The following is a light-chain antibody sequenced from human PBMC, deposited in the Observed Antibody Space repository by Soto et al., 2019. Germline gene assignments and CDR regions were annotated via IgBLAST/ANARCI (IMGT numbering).Light chain of an antibody. CDR2: EVN. J-gene: IGLJ2*01. V-gene: IGLV2-23*02. CDR1: SSDFGNYNL. CDR3: YSFAGSATFV. Sequence: QSVLTQPASVSGSPGQSITISCTGTSSDFGNYNLVSWYQQHPGKVPKLILFEVNKRPSGVSGRFSGSKSGYTASLTISALQPEDEADYSCYSFAGSATFVFGGGTKLTVL.